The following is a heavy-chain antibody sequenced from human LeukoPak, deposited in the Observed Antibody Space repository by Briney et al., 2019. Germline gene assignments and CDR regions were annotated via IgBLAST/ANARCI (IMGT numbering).Heavy chain of an antibody. CDR2: IYSGGIS. V-gene: IGHV4-4*07. CDR1: GGSISNYY. CDR3: ARVDFWSTYYTDNWFDP. J-gene: IGHJ5*02. D-gene: IGHD3-3*01. Sequence: SETLSLTCIVSGGSISNYYWTWIRQPAGKGLEWIGHIYSGGISNYNPSLKSRVSMSMDVSKNQFSLKLNSGTAADTAVYYCARVDFWSTYYTDNWFDPWGQGTLVTVSS.